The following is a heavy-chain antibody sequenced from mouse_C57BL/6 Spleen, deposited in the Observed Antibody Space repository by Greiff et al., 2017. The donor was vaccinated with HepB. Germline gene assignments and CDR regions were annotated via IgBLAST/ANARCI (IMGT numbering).Heavy chain of an antibody. Sequence: VMLVESGPELVKPGASVKLSCKASGYTFTSYDINWVKQRPGQGLEWIGWIYPRDGSTKYNEKFKGKATLTVDTSSSTAYMELHSLTSEDSAVYFCARRTGGYFDYWGQGTTLTVSS. V-gene: IGHV1-85*01. J-gene: IGHJ2*01. CDR1: GYTFTSYD. CDR2: IYPRDGST. CDR3: ARRTGGYFDY.